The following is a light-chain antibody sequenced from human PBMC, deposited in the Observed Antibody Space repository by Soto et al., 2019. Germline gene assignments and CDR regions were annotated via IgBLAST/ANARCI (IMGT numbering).Light chain of an antibody. CDR2: AAS. V-gene: IGKV3-20*01. CDR3: QTYGSSSYT. Sequence: EIVLTQSPGTLSLSPGERATLSCRASQSVSSSYLAWYQRKPGQAPRLLISAASSRATGIPDRFSGSGSGTDFTLTISRLEPEDFAVYYCQTYGSSSYTFGQGTKLEVK. CDR1: QSVSSSY. J-gene: IGKJ2*01.